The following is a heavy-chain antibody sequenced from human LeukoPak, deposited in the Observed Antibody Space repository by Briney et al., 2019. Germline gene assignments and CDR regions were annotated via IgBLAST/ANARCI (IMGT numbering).Heavy chain of an antibody. V-gene: IGHV3-74*01. CDR2: INSDGSST. CDR3: ARSLAVAVHFDY. D-gene: IGHD6-19*01. J-gene: IGHJ4*02. Sequence: GGSLRLSCAASGFTFSSYWMHWVRQAPGKGLVWVSHINSDGSSTSYADSVKGRFTISRDNAKNTLYLQMNSLRAEDTAVYYCARSLAVAVHFDYWGQGTLVTVSS. CDR1: GFTFSSYW.